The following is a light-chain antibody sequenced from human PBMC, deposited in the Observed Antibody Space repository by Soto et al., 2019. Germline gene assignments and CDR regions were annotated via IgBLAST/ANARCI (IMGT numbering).Light chain of an antibody. CDR1: QSVLYSCNNKNY. CDR2: WAS. V-gene: IGKV4-1*01. Sequence: DIVMTQSPDSLAVSLGERASINCNSSQSVLYSCNNKNYLAWYQQKPGQPPKLLIYWASTRESGVPDRFSGSGSGTDFTLTISSLQAEDVAFYYCQQYYTTPWTFGQGTKVEIK. CDR3: QQYYTTPWT. J-gene: IGKJ1*01.